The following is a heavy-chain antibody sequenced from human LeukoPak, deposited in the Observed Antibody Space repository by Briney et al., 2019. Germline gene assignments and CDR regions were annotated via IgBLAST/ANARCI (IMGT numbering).Heavy chain of an antibody. CDR1: GFTFEDYA. CDR2: IRSKAFGGTP. J-gene: IGHJ4*02. Sequence: HSGGSLRLSCSASGFTFEDYAVSWFRQAPGKGLEWVGFIRSKAFGGTPEYAASVRGRFTISRDDSKSIAYLQMNSLKTEDTAVYYCTRNTVTVHFDYWSQGTLVTVSS. CDR3: TRNTVTVHFDY. V-gene: IGHV3-49*03. D-gene: IGHD4-17*01.